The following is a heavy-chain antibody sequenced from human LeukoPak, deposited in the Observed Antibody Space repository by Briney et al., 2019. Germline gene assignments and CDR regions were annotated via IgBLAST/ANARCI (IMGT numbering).Heavy chain of an antibody. CDR3: AKDPGYYYDSSGYYGDY. Sequence: GGSLRLSCAASGFTSTNYAMNWVRQAPGKGLEWVSVLIGSSGSTDYADSVKGRFTISRDNSKNTLYLQMNSLRAEDTAVYYCAKDPGYYYDSSGYYGDYWGQGTLVTVSS. CDR2: LIGSSGST. D-gene: IGHD3-22*01. CDR1: GFTSTNYA. J-gene: IGHJ4*02. V-gene: IGHV3-23*01.